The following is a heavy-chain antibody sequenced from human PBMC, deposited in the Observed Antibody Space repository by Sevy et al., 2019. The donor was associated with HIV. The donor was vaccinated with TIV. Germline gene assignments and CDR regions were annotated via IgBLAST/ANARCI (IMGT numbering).Heavy chain of an antibody. CDR1: GGSISSYY. CDR2: IYYSGST. Sequence: SETLSLTCTVSGGSISSYYWSWIRQPPGKGLEWIGYIYYSGSTNYNPSLKSRVTISVDTSKNQFSLKLSSVTAADTAVYYCARDLSHYYDSSGYYYYYCMDVWGQGTTVTVSS. D-gene: IGHD3-22*01. V-gene: IGHV4-59*13. CDR3: ARDLSHYYDSSGYYYYYCMDV. J-gene: IGHJ6*02.